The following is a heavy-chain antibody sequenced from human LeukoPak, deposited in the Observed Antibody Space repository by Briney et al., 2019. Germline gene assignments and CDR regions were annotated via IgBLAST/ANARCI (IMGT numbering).Heavy chain of an antibody. V-gene: IGHV3-30*02. CDR1: GFTFSSFA. D-gene: IGHD2-2*01. Sequence: GGSLRLSCAASGFTFSSFAMSWVRQAPGKGLEWVAFIRHDGSIKYYADSVKGRFTISRDNSKNTLYLQMNSLRAEDTAVYYCAKNQFGHCSSTSCHPEDYWGQGTLVTVSS. J-gene: IGHJ4*02. CDR2: IRHDGSIK. CDR3: AKNQFGHCSSTSCHPEDY.